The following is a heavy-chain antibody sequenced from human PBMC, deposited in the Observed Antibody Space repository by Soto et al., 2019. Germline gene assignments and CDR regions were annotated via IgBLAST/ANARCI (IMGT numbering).Heavy chain of an antibody. CDR2: IYYPGLT. Sequence: QLQLQESGSGLLKPSQTLSLNCSVSGDSISSGGLSWNWLRQSPGRGLEWIGYIYYPGLTYYNPSLKRRVSMSLDTSENQVSLSLSSVTAAHSAVYYCARGKRSKTASAGTGGFDPWGPGTLVTVSS. V-gene: IGHV4-30-2*06. J-gene: IGHJ5*02. CDR3: ARGKRSKTASAGTGGFDP. D-gene: IGHD6-13*01. CDR1: GDSISSGGLS.